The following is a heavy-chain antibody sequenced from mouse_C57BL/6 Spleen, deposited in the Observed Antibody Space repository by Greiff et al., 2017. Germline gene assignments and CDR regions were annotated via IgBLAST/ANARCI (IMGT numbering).Heavy chain of an antibody. Sequence: VMLVESGPGLVQPSQSLSITCTVSGFSLTSYGVHWVRQSPGKGLAWLGVLWSGGGTDYNAAFISRLSISKDNSKRQVFFKMNCLQADDTAIYYCARLRRDYYAMDDWGQGTSVTVSS. CDR2: LWSGGGT. J-gene: IGHJ4*01. CDR3: ARLRRDYYAMDD. CDR1: GFSLTSYG. D-gene: IGHD2-12*01. V-gene: IGHV2-2*01.